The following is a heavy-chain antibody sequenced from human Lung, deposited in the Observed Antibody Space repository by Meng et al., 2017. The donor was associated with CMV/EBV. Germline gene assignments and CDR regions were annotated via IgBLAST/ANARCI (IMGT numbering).Heavy chain of an antibody. CDR1: GFTFDDYT. Sequence: GGSLRLXCAASGFTFDDYTMHSVRQAPGKGLEWVSLISWDGGTTYYADSVKGRFSISRDNSKNSLYLQLNSLRSEDTAFYYCAKDISFHGMAIPDNWGQGSLVNGSS. V-gene: IGHV3-43*01. D-gene: IGHD5-24*01. CDR2: ISWDGGTT. J-gene: IGHJ4*02. CDR3: AKDISFHGMAIPDN.